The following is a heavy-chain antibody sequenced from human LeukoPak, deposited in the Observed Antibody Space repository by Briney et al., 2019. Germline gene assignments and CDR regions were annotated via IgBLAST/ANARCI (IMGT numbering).Heavy chain of an antibody. CDR1: GFTFSSYS. Sequence: GGSLRLSCAASGFTFSSYSMNWVRQAPGKGLEWVSSISSSSSYIYYADSLKGRFTISRDNAKNSLYLQMNSLRAEDTAVYYCARVLYEEIVAGPYYFDYWGQGTLVTVSS. J-gene: IGHJ4*02. V-gene: IGHV3-21*01. D-gene: IGHD3-22*01. CDR3: ARVLYEEIVAGPYYFDY. CDR2: ISSSSSYI.